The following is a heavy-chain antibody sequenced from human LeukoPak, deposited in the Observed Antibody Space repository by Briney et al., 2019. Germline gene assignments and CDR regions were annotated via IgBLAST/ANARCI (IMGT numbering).Heavy chain of an antibody. Sequence: PSETLSLTCAVSGYSISSGYYWGWIRQPPGKGLEWIGSIYHSGSTYYNPSLKSRVTISVDTSKNQFSLKLSSVTAADTAVYYCARVGIVVVVAATFPNYFDYWGQGTLVTLSS. V-gene: IGHV4-38-2*01. CDR2: IYHSGST. CDR3: ARVGIVVVVAATFPNYFDY. D-gene: IGHD2-15*01. J-gene: IGHJ4*02. CDR1: GYSISSGYY.